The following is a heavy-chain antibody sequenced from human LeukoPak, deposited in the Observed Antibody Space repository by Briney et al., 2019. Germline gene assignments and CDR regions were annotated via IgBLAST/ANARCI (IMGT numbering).Heavy chain of an antibody. CDR1: GFTFSSYA. CDR2: ISSNGGST. D-gene: IGHD6-19*01. CDR3: ARDGDLYSSGWYAY. V-gene: IGHV3-64*01. Sequence: GGSLRLSCAASGFTFSSYAMHWVRQAPGKGLEYVSAISSNGGSTYYANSVKGRFTISRDNSKNTLYLQMGSLRAEDMAVYYCARDGDLYSSGWYAYWGQGTLVTVSS. J-gene: IGHJ4*02.